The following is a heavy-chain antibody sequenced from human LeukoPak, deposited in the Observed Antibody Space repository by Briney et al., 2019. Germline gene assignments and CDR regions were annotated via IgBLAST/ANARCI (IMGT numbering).Heavy chain of an antibody. CDR2: ISRQSGAST. J-gene: IGHJ4*02. Sequence: GGSLRLSCAASGFTFSSYGMHWVRQAPGKGLECAASISRQSGASTYYAASVEGRFTISRDNSRSTLYLEMNSLRADDTAVYYCARDNPDDYYGSGSSFDYWGQGTLVTVSS. CDR3: ARDNPDDYYGSGSSFDY. V-gene: IGHV3-23*01. CDR1: GFTFSSYG. D-gene: IGHD3-10*01.